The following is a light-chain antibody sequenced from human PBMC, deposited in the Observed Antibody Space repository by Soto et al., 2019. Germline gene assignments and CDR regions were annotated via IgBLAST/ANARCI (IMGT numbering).Light chain of an antibody. CDR1: SSDVGGYNY. CDR3: SSYTTSNTRQIV. V-gene: IGLV2-14*01. CDR2: DVS. J-gene: IGLJ1*01. Sequence: QSVLTQPASMSRSPGQSITISCTGTSSDVGGYNYVSWYQQHPGKAPKFMIYDVSNRPSGVSNRFSGSKSGNTASLTISGLQAEDEADYYCSSYTTSNTRQIVFGTGTKVTAL.